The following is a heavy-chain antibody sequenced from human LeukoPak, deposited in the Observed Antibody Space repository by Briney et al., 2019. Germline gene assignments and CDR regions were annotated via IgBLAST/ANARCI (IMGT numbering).Heavy chain of an antibody. J-gene: IGHJ4*02. CDR2: IYTSGST. V-gene: IGHV4-61*02. CDR3: ARDPQGGIVATEGWYFDY. D-gene: IGHD5-12*01. Sequence: PSQTLSLTCTVSGASISRGSYYWSWIRQPAGKGLEWIGRIYTSGSTNYNPSLKSRVTISVDTSKNQFSLKLSSVTAADTAVYYCARDPQGGIVATEGWYFDYWGQGTLVTVSS. CDR1: GASISRGSYY.